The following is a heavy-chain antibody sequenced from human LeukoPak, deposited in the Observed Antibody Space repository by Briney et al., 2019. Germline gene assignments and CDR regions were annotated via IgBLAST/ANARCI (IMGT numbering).Heavy chain of an antibody. CDR3: ARVQQYDKFDY. D-gene: IGHD3-22*01. V-gene: IGHV3-20*04. CDR2: ISWNGRNT. CDR1: GFTFDDYD. Sequence: PGGSLRLSCAASGFTFDDYDLNWVRQAPGKGLEWVSGISWNGRNTAYAESLKGRFTISRDNAKNSPYLQMNSLRAEDTAFYYCARVQQYDKFDYWGQGTLVTVSS. J-gene: IGHJ4*02.